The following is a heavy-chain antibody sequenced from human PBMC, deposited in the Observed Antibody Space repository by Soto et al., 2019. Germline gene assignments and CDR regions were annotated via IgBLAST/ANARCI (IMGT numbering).Heavy chain of an antibody. CDR1: GGTFNKFA. Sequence: SVKVSCKASGGTFNKFAFSWVRQAPGQGFEWMGGIIPVFRSANYAQRFRGRITITADEYTSTVYLYLNDLRSDDTAVYYCARRYCASDNCPLFYYFVDLWGLGTTVTV. CDR3: ARRYCASDNCPLFYYFVDL. CDR2: IIPVFRSA. D-gene: IGHD2-21*02. V-gene: IGHV1-69*13. J-gene: IGHJ6*02.